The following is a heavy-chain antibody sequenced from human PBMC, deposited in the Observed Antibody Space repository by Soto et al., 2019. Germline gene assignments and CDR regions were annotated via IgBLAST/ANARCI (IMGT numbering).Heavy chain of an antibody. CDR3: AKDEGSGWYYFDY. CDR2: ISGTSGRT. CDR1: GFTFSSYA. J-gene: IGHJ4*02. Sequence: EVQLLESGGGLVQPGGSLRLSCAASGFTFSSYAMNWVRQAPGKGLEWVSSISGTSGRTYYADSVEGRFTISRDNSKNTLSPHIDSLRAEDTAVYYCAKDEGSGWYYFDYWGQGTLVSVSS. D-gene: IGHD6-19*01. V-gene: IGHV3-23*01.